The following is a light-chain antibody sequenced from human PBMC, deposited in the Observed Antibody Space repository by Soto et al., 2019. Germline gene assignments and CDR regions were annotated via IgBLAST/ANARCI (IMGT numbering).Light chain of an antibody. Sequence: DIQMTQSPSTLSASVGDRVTITCRASQTIFRWLAWYQQRPGKAPNLLISDASDLQSGVPSRFSGSGSGAEFTLTIGRLQPDDFATYYCQQYNSYPWTFGQATKV. CDR2: DAS. V-gene: IGKV1-5*01. J-gene: IGKJ1*01. CDR1: QTIFRW. CDR3: QQYNSYPWT.